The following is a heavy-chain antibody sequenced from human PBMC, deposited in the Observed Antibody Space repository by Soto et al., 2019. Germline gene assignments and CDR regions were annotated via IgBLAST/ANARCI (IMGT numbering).Heavy chain of an antibody. Sequence: PGXSLKISCKGSGYSFTSYWIGWVRQMPGKGLEWMGIIYPGDSDTRYSPSFQGQVTISADKSISTAYLQWSSLKASDTAMYYCARHPSSITIVRGVHTLLCIDVWGEGTTVTGSS. V-gene: IGHV5-51*01. J-gene: IGHJ6*01. CDR1: GYSFTSYW. CDR2: IYPGDSDT. CDR3: ARHPSSITIVRGVHTLLCIDV. D-gene: IGHD3-10*01.